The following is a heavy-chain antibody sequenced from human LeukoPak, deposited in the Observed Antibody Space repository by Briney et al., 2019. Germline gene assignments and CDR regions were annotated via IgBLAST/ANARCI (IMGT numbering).Heavy chain of an antibody. CDR1: GFTFSSYG. J-gene: IGHJ4*02. Sequence: PGGSLRLSCAASGFTFSSYGMHWVRQAPGKGLEWVAVIWYDGSNKYYADSMKGRFTISRDNSKNTLYLQMNSLRAEDTAVYYCARDPVNCSGGSCYSVLDYWGQGTLVTVSS. CDR2: IWYDGSNK. D-gene: IGHD2-15*01. V-gene: IGHV3-33*01. CDR3: ARDPVNCSGGSCYSVLDY.